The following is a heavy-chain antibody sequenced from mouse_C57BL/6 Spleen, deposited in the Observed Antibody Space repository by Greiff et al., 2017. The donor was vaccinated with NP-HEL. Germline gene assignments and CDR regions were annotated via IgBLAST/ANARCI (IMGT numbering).Heavy chain of an antibody. CDR2: IYIGNGYT. D-gene: IGHD2-2*01. J-gene: IGHJ2*01. V-gene: IGHV1-58*01. CDR3: ARWGVTPEEDFDY. CDR1: GYTFTSYG. Sequence: EVQLQQSGAELVRPGSSVKMSCKTSGYTFTSYGINWVKQRPGQGLDWIGYIYIGNGYTEYNEKFKGKATLTSDTSSSTAYMQLSRLTSEDAAIYLCARWGVTPEEDFDYWGQGTTLTVSS.